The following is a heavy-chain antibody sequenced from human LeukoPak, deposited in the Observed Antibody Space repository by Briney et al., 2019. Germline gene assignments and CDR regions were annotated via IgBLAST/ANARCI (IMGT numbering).Heavy chain of an antibody. V-gene: IGHV4-39*01. J-gene: IGHJ6*02. Sequence: PSGTLSLTCTVSGGSISSTAYYWGWIRQPPGRGLEWIATIYYSGTTYYNPSLESRVTISVDTSKNQFSLKLSSVTAADTSVYCCSRQGVRGTYYYAMDVWGQGTTVTVSS. CDR1: GGSISSTAYY. CDR2: IYYSGTT. CDR3: SRQGVRGTYYYAMDV. D-gene: IGHD3-10*01.